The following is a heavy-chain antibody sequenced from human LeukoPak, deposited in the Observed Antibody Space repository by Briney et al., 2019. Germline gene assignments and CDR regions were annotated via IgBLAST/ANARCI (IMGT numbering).Heavy chain of an antibody. V-gene: IGHV3-7*01. CDR3: ARDTTYYESSAYYDSYDI. J-gene: IGHJ3*02. Sequence: GGSLRLSCEASGFSFSMYWMAWVRQAPGKGLEWVANIKRDGSERHCLDSVRGRFTVSRDNAKNSLYLQLNSLRAEDTAVYFCARDTTYYESSAYYDSYDIWGQGTMVTDSS. CDR2: IKRDGSER. D-gene: IGHD3-22*01. CDR1: GFSFSMYW.